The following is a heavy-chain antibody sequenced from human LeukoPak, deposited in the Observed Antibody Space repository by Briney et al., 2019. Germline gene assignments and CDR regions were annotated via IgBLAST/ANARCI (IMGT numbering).Heavy chain of an antibody. CDR1: GGSISTYY. V-gene: IGHV4-59*01. D-gene: IGHD2-21*02. CDR3: VRLVTTNSIGFYYYGMDV. J-gene: IGHJ6*02. CDR2: FYYSGSP. Sequence: PSETLSLTCSVSGGSISTYYWSWFRQPPGKGLEWIGYFYYSGSPNYNPSLKSRVTISVDTSKNQISLRLSSVTAADTAVYYCVRLVTTNSIGFYYYGMDVWGQGTTVTVSS.